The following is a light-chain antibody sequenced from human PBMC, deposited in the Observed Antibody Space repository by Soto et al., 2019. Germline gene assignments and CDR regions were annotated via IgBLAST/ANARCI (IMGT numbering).Light chain of an antibody. CDR2: GAS. CDR3: QQYGSSPWT. J-gene: IGKJ1*01. CDR1: QSVTFNY. Sequence: EIVLTQSPGTLSLSPGERATLSCRASQSVTFNYVAWYQQKPGQAPRLLMYGASTRATGIPDRFSGSGSATDFTLTISRLEPEDFAVYYCQQYGSSPWTFGQGTKVE. V-gene: IGKV3-20*01.